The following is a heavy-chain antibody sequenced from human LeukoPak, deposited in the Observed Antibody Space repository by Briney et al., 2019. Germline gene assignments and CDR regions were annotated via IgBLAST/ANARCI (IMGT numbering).Heavy chain of an antibody. CDR1: GFIFSTYG. D-gene: IGHD4-17*01. V-gene: IGHV3-30*03. J-gene: IGHJ4*02. CDR3: ARRGDYHYFDC. CDR2: ISYDGSNT. Sequence: GGSLRLSCAVSGFIFSTYGMHWVRQAPGKGLEWVAVISYDGSNTYYADSVKGRFTISRDNSENTLYLQMNSLRAEDTAVYYCARRGDYHYFDCWGQGTLVTVSS.